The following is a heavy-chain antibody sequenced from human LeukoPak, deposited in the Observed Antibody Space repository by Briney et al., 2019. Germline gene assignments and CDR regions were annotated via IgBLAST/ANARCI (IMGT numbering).Heavy chain of an antibody. CDR3: AREVAARRLGSWVDP. V-gene: IGHV3-7*01. CDR1: GFTFSSYS. D-gene: IGHD6-6*01. CDR2: IKQDGSEK. Sequence: PGGSLRLSCAASGFTFSSYSMNWVRQAPGKGLEWVANIKQDGSEKYYVDSVKGRFTISRDNAKNSLYLQMNSLRAEDTAVYYCAREVAARRLGSWVDPWGQGTLVTVSS. J-gene: IGHJ5*02.